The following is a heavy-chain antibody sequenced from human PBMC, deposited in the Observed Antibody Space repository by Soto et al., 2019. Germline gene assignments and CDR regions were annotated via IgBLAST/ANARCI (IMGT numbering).Heavy chain of an antibody. D-gene: IGHD6-13*01. J-gene: IGHJ4*02. CDR2: IYPGDHEA. CDR1: GYTFSNFW. V-gene: IGHV5-51*01. CDR3: ARSPRSSPYFDY. Sequence: GESLKISCRCSGYTFSNFWIAWVRHLPGKGLEWMGIIYPGDHEARYSPSFHGKVTISADKSINTAYLQWSSLEASDSAFYYCARSPRSSPYFDYWGQGALVTVSS.